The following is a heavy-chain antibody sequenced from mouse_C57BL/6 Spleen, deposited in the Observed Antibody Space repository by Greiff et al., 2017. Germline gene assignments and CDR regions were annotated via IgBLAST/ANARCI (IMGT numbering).Heavy chain of an antibody. Sequence: VQLQQSGAELVKPGASVKISCKASGYAFSSYWMNWVKQRPGKGLEWIGQIYPGDGDTNYNGKFKGKATLTADKSSSTAYMQLSSLTSEDSAVYFCARGSYYGSRDYYAMDYWGQGTSVTVSS. CDR1: GYAFSSYW. D-gene: IGHD1-1*01. V-gene: IGHV1-80*01. CDR2: IYPGDGDT. CDR3: ARGSYYGSRDYYAMDY. J-gene: IGHJ4*01.